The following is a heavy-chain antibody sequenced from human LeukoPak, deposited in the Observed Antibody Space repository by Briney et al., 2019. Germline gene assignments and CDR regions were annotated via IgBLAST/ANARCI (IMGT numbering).Heavy chain of an antibody. CDR2: INPSGGST. Sequence: ASVNVSCKASGGTFSSYAISWVRQAPGQGLEWMGIINPSGGSTSYAQKFQGGVTVTRDTSTSTVYMELSSLRSEDTAVYYCAKVIYGDYRRRGPPTAFDYWGQGTLVTVSS. CDR3: AKVIYGDYRRRGPPTAFDY. D-gene: IGHD4-17*01. CDR1: GGTFSSYA. J-gene: IGHJ4*02. V-gene: IGHV1-46*01.